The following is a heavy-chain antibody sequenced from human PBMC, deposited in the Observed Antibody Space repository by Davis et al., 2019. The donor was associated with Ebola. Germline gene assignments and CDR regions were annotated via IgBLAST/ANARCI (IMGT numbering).Heavy chain of an antibody. V-gene: IGHV3-74*01. CDR1: GFTFNSYW. Sequence: PGGSLRLSCAASGFTFNSYWMHWVRQAPGKGLVWVSRINSDGSSKSYADSVKGRFTISRDNAKNTLYLQMNSLRAEDTAVYYCAKDGIAAAGHFDYWGQGTLVTVSS. J-gene: IGHJ4*02. CDR2: INSDGSSK. D-gene: IGHD6-13*01. CDR3: AKDGIAAAGHFDY.